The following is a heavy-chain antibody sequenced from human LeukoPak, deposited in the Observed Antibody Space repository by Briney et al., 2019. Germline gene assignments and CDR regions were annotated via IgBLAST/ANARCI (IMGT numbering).Heavy chain of an antibody. J-gene: IGHJ5*02. D-gene: IGHD2-2*01. CDR3: ARRLTQYDCFDP. CDR2: TYYRSTWYN. V-gene: IGHV6-1*01. Sequence: SQTLSLTCAISGDSVSSNSVTWNWIRQSPSRGLEWLGRTYYRSTWYNDYAVSVRGRVTVNPDTSENQFSLHLNSVTPEDTAVYYCARRLTQYDCFDPWGQGILVTVSS. CDR1: GDSVSSNSVT.